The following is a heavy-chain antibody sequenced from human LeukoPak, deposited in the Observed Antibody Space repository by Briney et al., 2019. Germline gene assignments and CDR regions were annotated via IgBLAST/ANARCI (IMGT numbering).Heavy chain of an antibody. D-gene: IGHD4-23*01. J-gene: IGHJ6*03. CDR2: IIPIFGTA. Sequence: SVKVSCKASGGTFSSYAISWVRQAPGQGLEWMGGIIPIFGTANYAQKFQGRVTITADESTSTAYMELSSLRSEDTAVYYCARGLTVVTSTIDYYYYMDVWGKGTTVTVSS. CDR1: GGTFSSYA. V-gene: IGHV1-69*13. CDR3: ARGLTVVTSTIDYYYYMDV.